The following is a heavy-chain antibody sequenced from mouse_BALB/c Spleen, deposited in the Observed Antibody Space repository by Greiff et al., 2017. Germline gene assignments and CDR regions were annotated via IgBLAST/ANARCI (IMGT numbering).Heavy chain of an antibody. CDR2: IYPGSGNT. J-gene: IGHJ2*01. V-gene: IGHV1-77*01. Sequence: VQVVESGAELARPGASVKLSCKASGYTFTDYYINWVKQRTGQGLEWIGEIYPGSGNTYYNEKFKGKATLTADKSSSTAYMQLSSLTSEDSAVYFCARSVYGNFDYWGQGTTLTVSS. CDR1: GYTFTDYY. D-gene: IGHD2-1*01. CDR3: ARSVYGNFDY.